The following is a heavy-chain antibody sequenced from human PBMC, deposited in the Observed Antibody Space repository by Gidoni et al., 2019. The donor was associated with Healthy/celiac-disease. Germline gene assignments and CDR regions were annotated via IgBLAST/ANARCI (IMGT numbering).Heavy chain of an antibody. V-gene: IGHV1-69*01. J-gene: IGHJ6*02. CDR2: IIPIFGTA. D-gene: IGHD4-17*01. CDR1: GVTFSSYA. CDR3: ARKYGDYPPNYYYYGMDV. Sequence: QVQLVQSGAEVKKPGSSVKVSCKASGVTFSSYAISWVRQAPGQGLEWMGGIIPIFGTANYAQKFQGRVTITADESTSTAYMELSSLRSEDTAVYYCARKYGDYPPNYYYYGMDVWGQGTTVTVSS.